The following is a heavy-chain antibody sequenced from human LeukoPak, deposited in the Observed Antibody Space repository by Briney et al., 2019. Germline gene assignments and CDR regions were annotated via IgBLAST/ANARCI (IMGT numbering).Heavy chain of an antibody. CDR1: GYTFTSYY. D-gene: IGHD3-3*01. CDR2: INPSGGST. V-gene: IGHV1-46*01. Sequence: GASVKVSSKASGYTFTSYYMHWVRQAPGQGLEWMGIINPSGGSTSYAQKFQGRATMTRDTSTSTVYMELSSLRSEDTAVYYCARGFSTIFGVVIPPDVWGKGTTVTVSS. CDR3: ARGFSTIFGVVIPPDV. J-gene: IGHJ6*04.